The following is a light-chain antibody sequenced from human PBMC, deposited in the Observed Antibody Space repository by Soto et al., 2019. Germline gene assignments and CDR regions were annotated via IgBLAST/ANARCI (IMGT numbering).Light chain of an antibody. J-gene: IGKJ1*01. CDR3: LQDYNYPRT. CDR1: QAIRDD. CDR2: AAS. Sequence: IQMTQSPSSLSASVGDRVTITCRASQAIRDDLAWDQQKPGKAPNLLIYAASNLQSGVPSRFSGSGSGTDFTLTISSLQPEDFATYYCLQDYNYPRTFGQGTKVDI. V-gene: IGKV1-6*01.